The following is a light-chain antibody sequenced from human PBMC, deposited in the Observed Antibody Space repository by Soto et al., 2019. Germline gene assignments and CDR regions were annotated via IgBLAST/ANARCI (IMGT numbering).Light chain of an antibody. V-gene: IGKV1-5*01. CDR1: QRIDMW. J-gene: IGKJ1*01. Sequence: DIQMTQSPSTLSASLGDRVTITCRASQRIDMWLAWYRQKPGKAPNLLIYDASILESGVPSRFSGSGSVTEFTLTISGLQPEDFATYYCQQYISYPWTFGQGTKV. CDR2: DAS. CDR3: QQYISYPWT.